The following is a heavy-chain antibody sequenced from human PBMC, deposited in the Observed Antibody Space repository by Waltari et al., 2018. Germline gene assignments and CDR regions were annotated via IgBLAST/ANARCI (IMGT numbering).Heavy chain of an antibody. CDR3: ARVLGGYFDY. CDR2: IYYSGST. D-gene: IGHD3-16*01. V-gene: IGHV4-59*11. CDR1: GGSISSHY. J-gene: IGHJ4*02. Sequence: QVQLQESGPGLVKPSETLSLTCTVSGGSISSHYWSWIRQPPGKGLEWIGYIYYSGSTNYNPSLKSRVTISVDTSKNQFSLKLSSVTAADTAVYYCARVLGGYFDYWGQGTLVTVSS.